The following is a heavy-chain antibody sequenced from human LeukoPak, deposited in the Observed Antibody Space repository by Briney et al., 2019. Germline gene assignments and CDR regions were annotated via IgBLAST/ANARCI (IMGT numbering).Heavy chain of an antibody. CDR1: GFTVSTYY. Sequence: GGSLRLSCTASGFTVSTYYMTWVRQAPGKGLEWVSVIHAGGTTNYADSVKGRFTISRDNSKNTLYLQMNSLRAEDTAVYYCARPDTAMVPHYFDYWGHGTLVTVSS. D-gene: IGHD5-18*01. J-gene: IGHJ4*01. CDR2: IHAGGTT. V-gene: IGHV3-53*01. CDR3: ARPDTAMVPHYFDY.